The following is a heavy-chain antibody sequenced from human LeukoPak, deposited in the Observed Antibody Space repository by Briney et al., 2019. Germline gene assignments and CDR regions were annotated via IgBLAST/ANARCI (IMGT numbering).Heavy chain of an antibody. CDR3: ARRLVQYYGMDV. Sequence: HGESLKLPCKGSGYSFTIYWIAWVRQMPGKGLEWMGIIYPGDSDTSYSPSFQGQVTITADKSVSTAYLQWSSLKASDTAMYYCARRLVQYYGMDVWGQGTKVTVSS. D-gene: IGHD5-12*01. J-gene: IGHJ6*02. V-gene: IGHV5-51*01. CDR2: IYPGDSDT. CDR1: GYSFTIYW.